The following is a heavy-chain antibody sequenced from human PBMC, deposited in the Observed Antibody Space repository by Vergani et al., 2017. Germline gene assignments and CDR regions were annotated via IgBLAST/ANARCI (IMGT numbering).Heavy chain of an antibody. CDR2: ISYDGSNK. J-gene: IGHJ6*02. Sequence: QVQLVESGGGVVQPGRSLRLSCAASGFTFSSYGMHWVRQAPGKGLEWVAVISYDGSNKYYADSVKGRFTISRDNSKNTLYLQMNRLRAEDTAVYYCARDTPKSSSWDNYYYYGMDVWGQGTTVTVSS. V-gene: IGHV3-30*03. CDR1: GFTFSSYG. CDR3: ARDTPKSSSWDNYYYYGMDV. D-gene: IGHD6-13*01.